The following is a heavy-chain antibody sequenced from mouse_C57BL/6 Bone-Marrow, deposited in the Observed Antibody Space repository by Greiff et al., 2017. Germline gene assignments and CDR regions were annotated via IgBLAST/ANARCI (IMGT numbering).Heavy chain of an antibody. CDR3: ARRGWDSLAY. J-gene: IGHJ3*01. D-gene: IGHD4-1*01. CDR1: GFNIKDYY. Sequence: EVQVVESGAELVKPGASVKLSCTASGFNIKDYYMHWVKQRTEQGLEWIGRIDPEDGETKYAPNFQGKATITADTSSNTAYLQLSSLTSEDTAVYYCARRGWDSLAYWGQGTLVTVSA. V-gene: IGHV14-2*01. CDR2: IDPEDGET.